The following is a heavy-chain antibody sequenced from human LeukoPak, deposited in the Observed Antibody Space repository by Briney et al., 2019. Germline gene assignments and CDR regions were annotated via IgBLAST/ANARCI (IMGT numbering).Heavy chain of an antibody. CDR3: ARALADNRGYYLGFDY. V-gene: IGHV3-11*04. J-gene: IGHJ4*02. CDR2: VTNNNGAM. Sequence: GGSLRLSCAASGFTFSDYYMVWIRQAPGKGLEWISYVTNNNGAMFYAGSLEGRFTIFRDNAKNSLYLQMNSLRPDDTAVYYCARALADNRGYYLGFDYWGRGTLVTVSS. D-gene: IGHD3-22*01. CDR1: GFTFSDYY.